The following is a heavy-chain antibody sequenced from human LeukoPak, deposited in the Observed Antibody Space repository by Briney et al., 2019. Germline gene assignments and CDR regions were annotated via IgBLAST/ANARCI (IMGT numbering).Heavy chain of an antibody. J-gene: IGHJ4*02. CDR2: ISRSGTYT. V-gene: IGHV3-11*03. D-gene: IGHD1-26*01. CDR1: GXTFSDYY. CDR3: AKELGGYSASYRLRPFDS. Sequence: KSGGSLRLSCAASGXTFSDYYMSWIRQAPGKGLEWVYYISRSGTYTNHADSVKGRFTISRDSSKNTLYLQMNSLRAEDTAVYYCAKELGGYSASYRLRPFDSWGQGTLVTVSS.